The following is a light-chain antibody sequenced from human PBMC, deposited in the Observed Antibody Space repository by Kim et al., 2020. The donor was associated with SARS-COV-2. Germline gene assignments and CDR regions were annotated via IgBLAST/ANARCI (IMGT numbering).Light chain of an antibody. CDR2: GAS. Sequence: DIQMTQSPSSLSASVGDRVTITCQANQDITNYLNWYQQKPGKAPNLLIYGASNLETGVPTRFAGSGSGTDFTFTISSLQPEDVATYYCQQYHNIPITFGQGTRLE. CDR1: QDITNY. J-gene: IGKJ5*01. V-gene: IGKV1-33*01. CDR3: QQYHNIPIT.